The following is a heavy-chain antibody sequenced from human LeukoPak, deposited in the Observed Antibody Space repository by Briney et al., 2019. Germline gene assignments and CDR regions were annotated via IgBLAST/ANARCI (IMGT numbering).Heavy chain of an antibody. J-gene: IGHJ4*02. CDR3: ARRGGSYSHSDF. Sequence: ASVKVSCKASGYTFSSYGIIWVRQAAGQGLEWMGWVSAFNGNTDYAPKLQGRVTMTTDTSTTTAYMELRSLTPDDTAVYYCARRGGSYSHSDFWGQGTLVTVSS. V-gene: IGHV1-18*01. D-gene: IGHD1-26*01. CDR1: GYTFSSYG. CDR2: VSAFNGNT.